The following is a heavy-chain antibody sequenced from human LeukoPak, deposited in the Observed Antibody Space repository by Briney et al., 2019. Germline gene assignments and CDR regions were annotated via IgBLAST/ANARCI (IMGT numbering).Heavy chain of an antibody. D-gene: IGHD3-10*02. CDR3: AELGITMIGGV. Sequence: GGSLRLFCAASGFTFSSYEMNWVRQAPGKGLERVSYISSSGSTIFYADSVKGRFNISRDNAKNSLHLQMNSLRAEDTAVYYCAELGITMIGGVWGKGTTVTISP. CDR2: ISSSGSTI. V-gene: IGHV3-48*03. CDR1: GFTFSSYE. J-gene: IGHJ6*04.